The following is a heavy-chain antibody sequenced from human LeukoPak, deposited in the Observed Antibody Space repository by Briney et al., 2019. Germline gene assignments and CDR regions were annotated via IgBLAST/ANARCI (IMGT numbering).Heavy chain of an antibody. CDR1: GGSITNYY. Sequence: SETLSLTCTVSGGSITNYYWSWVRQPPGKGLECIGYIYYSGSTNYNPSLKSRVTISLHTSKNQFSLKLNSVTAADTAVYYCARGVPYGPSYEFFDYWGQGTLVTVSS. CDR3: ARGVPYGPSYEFFDY. J-gene: IGHJ4*02. D-gene: IGHD3-10*01. CDR2: IYYSGST. V-gene: IGHV4-59*01.